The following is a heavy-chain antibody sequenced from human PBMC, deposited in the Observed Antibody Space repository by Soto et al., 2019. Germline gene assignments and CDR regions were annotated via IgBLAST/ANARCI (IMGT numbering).Heavy chain of an antibody. J-gene: IGHJ5*02. CDR2: IIPHSGET. CDR3: ARETDDFPHGAHDL. D-gene: IGHD2-21*02. Sequence: ASVQVSCKASGYSFTGYYMHWVRQAPGQGLEWMGWIIPHSGETNYAQKFQARVTLTRDTSISTAYMQLSGLTSDDTAVYYCARETDDFPHGAHDLWGQGTLVTVSS. CDR1: GYSFTGYY. V-gene: IGHV1-2*02.